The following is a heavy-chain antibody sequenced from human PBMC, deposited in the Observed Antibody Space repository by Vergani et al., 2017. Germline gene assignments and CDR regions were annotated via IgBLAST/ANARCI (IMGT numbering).Heavy chain of an antibody. CDR1: GFTVSSNY. CDR3: ARDSWDYSSGHYFDY. Sequence: EVQLVETGGGLIQPGGSLRLPCAASGFTVSSNYMSWVRQAPGKGLGWVSVIYSGGSTDYADSVKGRFTISRDNSKNTLYLQMNSLRAEDTAVYYCARDSWDYSSGHYFDYWGQGTLVTVSS. J-gene: IGHJ4*02. CDR2: IYSGGST. D-gene: IGHD4-11*01. V-gene: IGHV3-53*02.